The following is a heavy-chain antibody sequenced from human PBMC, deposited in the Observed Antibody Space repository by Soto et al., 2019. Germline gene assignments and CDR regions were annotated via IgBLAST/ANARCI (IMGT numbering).Heavy chain of an antibody. CDR1: GYTFTSYY. D-gene: IGHD3-10*01. CDR3: ARDWVVTMVRGFYPPAFDI. CDR2: INPSGGST. J-gene: IGHJ3*02. Sequence: ASVKVSCKASGYTFTSYYMHWVRQAPGQGLEWMGIINPSGGSTSYAQKFQGRVTMTRDTSTSTVYMELSSLRSEDTAVYYCARDWVVTMVRGFYPPAFDIWGQGTMVTVSS. V-gene: IGHV1-46*01.